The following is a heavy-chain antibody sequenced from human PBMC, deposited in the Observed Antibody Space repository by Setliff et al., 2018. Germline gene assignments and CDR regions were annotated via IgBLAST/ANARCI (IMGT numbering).Heavy chain of an antibody. CDR2: MYISGIT. CDR1: GGSISSYY. CDR3: ARSPFVYSNGDGYYYDRNYYCYMDV. Sequence: SETLSLTCTVSGGSISSYYWSWMRQPPGKGLEWIGYMYISGITNSNPSLKSRVTMSLDTSRNQFSLNLSSVTAADTAVYYCARSPFVYSNGDGYYYDRNYYCYMDVWGKGTTVTVSS. V-gene: IGHV4-4*08. J-gene: IGHJ6*03. D-gene: IGHD3-22*01.